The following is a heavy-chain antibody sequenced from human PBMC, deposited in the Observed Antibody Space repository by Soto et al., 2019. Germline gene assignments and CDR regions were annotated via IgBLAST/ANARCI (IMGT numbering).Heavy chain of an antibody. CDR3: ARDSGSSPVGYGMDV. Sequence: GGSLRLSFAASGFTFSTYSMNRVRQAPGKALEWVSSIISSSSYIYYADSVKDRFTISRDNAKNSLYLQMNRLRAEDTAVYYCARDSGSSPVGYGMDVWGQGTTVTVSS. CDR2: IISSSSYI. D-gene: IGHD6-6*01. J-gene: IGHJ6*02. V-gene: IGHV3-21*04. CDR1: GFTFSTYS.